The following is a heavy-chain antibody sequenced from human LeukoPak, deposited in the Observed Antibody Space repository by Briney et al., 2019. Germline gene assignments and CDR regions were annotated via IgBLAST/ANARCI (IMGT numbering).Heavy chain of an antibody. CDR3: ARAREGYYFDY. CDR2: VYHSGST. D-gene: IGHD1-26*01. V-gene: IGHV4-39*07. CDR1: GGSISSSSYY. Sequence: SETLSLTCAVSGGSISSSSYYWVWIRQPPGQGLEWIGSVYHSGSTYYNPSLKSRVTTSIDTSKNQFSLKLSSVSAADTAVYYCARAREGYYFDYWGQGTLVTVSS. J-gene: IGHJ4*02.